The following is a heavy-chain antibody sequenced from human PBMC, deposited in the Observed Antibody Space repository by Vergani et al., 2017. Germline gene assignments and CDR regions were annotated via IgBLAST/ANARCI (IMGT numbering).Heavy chain of an antibody. CDR1: GYTFTSYA. CDR3: ATGDYVYYYYGMDV. Sequence: QVQLVQSGSESKKPGASVKVSCKASGYTFTSYAMNWVRQAPGQGLEWMGWINTNTGNPTYAQGFTGRFVFSLDTSVSTAYLQISSLKAEDTAVYYCATGDYVYYYYGMDVWGQGTTVTVSS. J-gene: IGHJ6*02. CDR2: INTNTGNP. V-gene: IGHV7-4-1*02. D-gene: IGHD4-17*01.